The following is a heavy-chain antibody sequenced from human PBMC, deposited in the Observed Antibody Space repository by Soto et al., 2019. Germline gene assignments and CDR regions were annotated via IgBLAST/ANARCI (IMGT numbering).Heavy chain of an antibody. CDR1: GGSVSGGSFS. Sequence: PSETVSLSCVVSGGSVSGGSFSWTWIRQAPGKGLEWIGYIYRTGTTYYNPSLKSRVSISVDTSRNIFSLNLTSMTAADTAVYYFGRGKTQYFIDLWGKGHLVTVSS. J-gene: IGHJ4*02. V-gene: IGHV4-30-2*01. CDR3: GRGKTQYFIDL. CDR2: IYRTGTT. D-gene: IGHD1-26*01.